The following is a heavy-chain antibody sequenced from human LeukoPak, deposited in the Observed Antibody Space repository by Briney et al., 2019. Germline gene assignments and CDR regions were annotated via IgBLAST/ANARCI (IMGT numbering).Heavy chain of an antibody. CDR3: AKDKQWLVDYYYNGMDV. Sequence: GRSLRLSCAASGFTFDDYAMHWVRQAPGKGLEWVSLISGDGGSTYYADSVKGRFTMSRDNSKNSLYLQMNSLRTEDTAMYYCAKDKQWLVDYYYNGMDVWGQGTTVTVSS. CDR1: GFTFDDYA. CDR2: ISGDGGST. J-gene: IGHJ6*02. V-gene: IGHV3-43*02. D-gene: IGHD6-19*01.